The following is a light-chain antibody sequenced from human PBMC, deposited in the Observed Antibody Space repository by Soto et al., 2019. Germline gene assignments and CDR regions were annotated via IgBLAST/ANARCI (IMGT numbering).Light chain of an antibody. J-gene: IGKJ1*01. Sequence: DIVMTQSPLSLPVTPGEPASISCRSSQSLLHSNGYNYLDWYLQKPGQSPQLLIYLGSNRASGGPDRFSGSGSGTDFTLKISRVEAEDFGVYYCMQALQTPWTFGQGTKVEIK. V-gene: IGKV2-28*01. CDR1: QSLLHSNGYNY. CDR2: LGS. CDR3: MQALQTPWT.